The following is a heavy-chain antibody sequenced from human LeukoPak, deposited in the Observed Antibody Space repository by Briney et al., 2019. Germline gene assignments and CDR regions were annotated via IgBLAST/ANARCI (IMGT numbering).Heavy chain of an antibody. D-gene: IGHD3-10*01. CDR3: VRIEGGVRGLSPDY. V-gene: IGHV3-48*03. CDR1: GFPFRSYE. Sequence: PGGSLRLSCTASGFPFRSYEVTWVRQAPGKGLEWISYISNSGLTIYYADSVKGRFTISGDNAKNSLYLQMNSLRLEDTAFYYCVRIEGGVRGLSPDYWGQGTLVTVSS. CDR2: ISNSGLTI. J-gene: IGHJ4*02.